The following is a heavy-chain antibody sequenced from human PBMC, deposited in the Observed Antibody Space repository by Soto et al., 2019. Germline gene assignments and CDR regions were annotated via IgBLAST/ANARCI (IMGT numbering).Heavy chain of an antibody. Sequence: QVQLVESGGGLVEPGGSLRLSCAASGFRFSDHYMTWIRQAPGKGLEWVSKISGGGTTMYYADSVKGRFTVSMDNAKNSLYLQMNSLRAEDTAVYYCAGDPYYYGSAFWGQGTLVTVSS. CDR1: GFRFSDHY. V-gene: IGHV3-11*01. J-gene: IGHJ4*02. CDR2: ISGGGTTM. D-gene: IGHD3-10*01. CDR3: AGDPYYYGSAF.